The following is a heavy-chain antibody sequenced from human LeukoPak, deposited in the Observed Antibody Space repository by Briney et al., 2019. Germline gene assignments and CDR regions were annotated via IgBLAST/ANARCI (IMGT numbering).Heavy chain of an antibody. J-gene: IGHJ4*02. CDR1: GFTFSTYG. CDR2: IRYDGTNK. Sequence: GGSLRLSCAASGFTFSTYGMHWVRQAPGKGLEWVTFIRYDGTNKYYADSVKGRFTISRDNAKNSLYLQMNSLRAEDTAVYYCARAISCSGVSCYSVYWGQGTLVTVSS. CDR3: ARAISCSGVSCYSVY. V-gene: IGHV3-30*02. D-gene: IGHD2-15*01.